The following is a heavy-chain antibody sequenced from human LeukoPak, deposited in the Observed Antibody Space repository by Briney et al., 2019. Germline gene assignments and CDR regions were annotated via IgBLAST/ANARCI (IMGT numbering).Heavy chain of an antibody. CDR2: VYSGGGT. Sequence: PSETLSLTCTVSGGSISSGSYYWSWIRQSAGKGLEWIGRVYSGGGTNYNPSLKSRVTMSVDTSKNQFSLKLSSVTAADTAVYYCARDRRVFGDWSAFDIWGQGTMVTVSS. D-gene: IGHD3-16*01. J-gene: IGHJ3*02. CDR1: GGSISSGSYY. CDR3: ARDRRVFGDWSAFDI. V-gene: IGHV4-61*02.